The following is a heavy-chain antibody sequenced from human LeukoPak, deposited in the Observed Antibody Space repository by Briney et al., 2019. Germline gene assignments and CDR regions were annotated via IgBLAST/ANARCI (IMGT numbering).Heavy chain of an antibody. V-gene: IGHV3-48*02. Sequence: GGSLRLSCAASLFTFSSYSINWVRQAPGKGLEWVSYISSSSSTIYYADSVKGRFTISRDNAKNTLYLHMNRLKDEDTAVDYCARGALDFDYWGQGTLVTVSS. CDR2: ISSSSSTI. CDR3: ARGALDFDY. CDR1: LFTFSSYS. J-gene: IGHJ4*02.